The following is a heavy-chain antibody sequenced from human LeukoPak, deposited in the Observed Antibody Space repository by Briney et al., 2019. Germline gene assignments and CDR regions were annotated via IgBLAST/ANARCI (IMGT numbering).Heavy chain of an antibody. V-gene: IGHV4-31*03. J-gene: IGHJ2*01. D-gene: IGHD4-17*01. CDR2: IYSSGSI. CDR1: GGSIVSGGHY. CDR3: ARVTTLTRDDRGISHWYFDL. Sequence: SETLSLTCTVSGGSIVSGGHYWSWIRQHPLEGLEYIAYIYSSGSICNNPSFSGRFALSVDTSKNQFSLNLTSVGAADTAVYYCARVTTLTRDDRGISHWYFDLWGRGAQVTVSS.